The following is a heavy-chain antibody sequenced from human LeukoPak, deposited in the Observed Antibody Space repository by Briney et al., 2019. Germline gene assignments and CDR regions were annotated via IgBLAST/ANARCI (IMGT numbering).Heavy chain of an antibody. J-gene: IGHJ3*02. CDR2: INPNSGGT. D-gene: IGHD6-13*01. CDR3: AREGIADAFDI. CDR1: GYTFTSYD. Sequence: ASVKVSCKASGYTFTSYDINWVRQATGQGLEWMGWINPNSGGTNYAQKFQGRVTMTRDTSISTAYMELSRLRSDDTAVYYCAREGIADAFDIWGQGTMVTVSS. V-gene: IGHV1-2*02.